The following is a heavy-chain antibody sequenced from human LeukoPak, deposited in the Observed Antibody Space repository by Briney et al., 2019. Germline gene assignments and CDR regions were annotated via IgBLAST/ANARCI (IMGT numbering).Heavy chain of an antibody. CDR1: GFTFSIYA. CDR3: AGTGTKIDY. CDR2: FSGSGGNT. V-gene: IGHV3-23*01. J-gene: IGHJ4*02. Sequence: GGSLRLSCAASGFTFSIYAMSWVRQAPGKGLEWVSGFSGSGGNTYYADSVKGRFTISRDNSKNTLYMQMNSLRAEDTAVYYCAGTGTKIDYWGQGTLVTVSS. D-gene: IGHD1-1*01.